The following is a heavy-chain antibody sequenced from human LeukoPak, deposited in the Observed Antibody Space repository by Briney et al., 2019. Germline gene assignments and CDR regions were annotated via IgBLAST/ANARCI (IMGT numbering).Heavy chain of an antibody. D-gene: IGHD6-19*01. CDR1: GFTFSSYE. CDR2: ISSSGSTI. Sequence: GGSLRLSCAASGFTFSSYEMNWVRQAPGKGLEWVSYISSSGSTIYYADSVKGRFTISRDNAKNSLYLQMNSLRAEDTAVYYCARVGSGWYFDYWGQEPWSPSPQ. CDR3: ARVGSGWYFDY. J-gene: IGHJ4*01. V-gene: IGHV3-48*03.